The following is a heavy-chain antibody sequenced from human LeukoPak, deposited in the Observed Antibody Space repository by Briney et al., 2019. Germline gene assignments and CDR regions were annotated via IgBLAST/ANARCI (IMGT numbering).Heavy chain of an antibody. V-gene: IGHV3-21*01. CDR1: GFTFRSYS. Sequence: GGSLRLSCAASGFTFRSYSMNWVRQAPGKGLEWVSSISSSSSYIYYADSVKGRFTISRDNAKNSLYLQMNSLRAEDTAVYYCASHGAVAFDYWGQGTLVTVSS. J-gene: IGHJ4*02. D-gene: IGHD6-19*01. CDR2: ISSSSSYI. CDR3: ASHGAVAFDY.